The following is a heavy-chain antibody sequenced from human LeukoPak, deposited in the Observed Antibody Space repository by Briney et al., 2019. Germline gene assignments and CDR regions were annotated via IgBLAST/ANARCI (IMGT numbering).Heavy chain of an antibody. CDR1: GASITSYY. Sequence: PSETLSLTCTVSGASITSYYWSWIQQPPGKGLEWIGFFSYSGSANYNPSLKSRVTISVDTSKNQFSLKLSSVTAADTAVYYCARRGSGASLEYYFDLWGRGTLVTVSS. V-gene: IGHV4-59*08. CDR2: FSYSGSA. CDR3: ARRGSGASLEYYFDL. J-gene: IGHJ2*01. D-gene: IGHD1-14*01.